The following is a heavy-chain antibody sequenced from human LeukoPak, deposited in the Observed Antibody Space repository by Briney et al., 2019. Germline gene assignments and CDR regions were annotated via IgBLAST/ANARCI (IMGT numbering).Heavy chain of an antibody. Sequence: GGSLRLSCAASGFTFSSYWMSWVRQAPGKGLEWVVNIKQDGSEKYYVDSVKGRFTISRDNAKNSLYLQMNSLRAEDTAVYYCARTCYYYYMDVWGKGTTVTISS. CDR1: GFTFSSYW. CDR2: IKQDGSEK. J-gene: IGHJ6*03. CDR3: ARTCYYYYMDV. V-gene: IGHV3-7*01.